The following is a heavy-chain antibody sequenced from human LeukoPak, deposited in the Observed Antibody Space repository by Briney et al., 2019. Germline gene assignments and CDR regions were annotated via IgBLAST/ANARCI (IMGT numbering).Heavy chain of an antibody. CDR3: ARPSSAGTLYDAFDI. J-gene: IGHJ3*02. D-gene: IGHD6-13*01. CDR1: GGSISSYY. V-gene: IGHV4-59*01. CDR2: IYYSGST. Sequence: PSETLSLTCTVSGGSISSYYWSWIRQPPGKGLEWIGYIYYSGSTNYNPSLKSRVTISVDTSKNQFSLKLSSVTAADTAVYYCARPSSAGTLYDAFDIWGQGTMVTVSS.